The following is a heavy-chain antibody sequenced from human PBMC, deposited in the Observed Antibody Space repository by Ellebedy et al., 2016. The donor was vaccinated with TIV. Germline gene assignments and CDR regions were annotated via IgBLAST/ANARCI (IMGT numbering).Heavy chain of an antibody. J-gene: IGHJ3*02. Sequence: GESLKISCQGSGYRFTSYWIGWVRQMPGKGLEWMGIIYPGDDDTRYSPSFQGQVTISADKSSRPAYLQWSSLKASDTAMYYCTTHYGGGGHDGFDIWGQGTTVIVSS. CDR2: IYPGDDDT. CDR1: GYRFTSYW. CDR3: TTHYGGGGHDGFDI. V-gene: IGHV5-51*01. D-gene: IGHD4-23*01.